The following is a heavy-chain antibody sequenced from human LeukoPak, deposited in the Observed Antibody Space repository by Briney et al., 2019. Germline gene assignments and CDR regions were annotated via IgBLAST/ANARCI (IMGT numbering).Heavy chain of an antibody. CDR1: GGSISSGDYY. V-gene: IGHV4-30-4*08. D-gene: IGHD2-2*02. Sequence: PSQTLSLTCTVPGGSISSGDYYWSWIRQPPGKGLEWIGYIYYSGSTYYNPSLKSRVTISVDTSKNQFSLKLSSVTAADTAVYYCARDPKGYCSSTSCYTPNYWGQGTLVTVSS. CDR3: ARDPKGYCSSTSCYTPNY. CDR2: IYYSGST. J-gene: IGHJ4*02.